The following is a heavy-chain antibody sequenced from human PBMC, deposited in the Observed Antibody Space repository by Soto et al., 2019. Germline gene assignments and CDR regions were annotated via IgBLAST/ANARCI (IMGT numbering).Heavy chain of an antibody. CDR2: IYTSGST. CDR1: GGSISSYY. Sequence: SETLSLTCTVSGGSISSYYWSWIRQPAGKGLEWIGRIYTSGSTNYNPSLKSRVTMSVDTSKNQFSLKLSSVTAADTAVYYCASDPQYKVGATNWFDPWGQGTLVTVYS. J-gene: IGHJ5*02. D-gene: IGHD1-26*01. CDR3: ASDPQYKVGATNWFDP. V-gene: IGHV4-4*07.